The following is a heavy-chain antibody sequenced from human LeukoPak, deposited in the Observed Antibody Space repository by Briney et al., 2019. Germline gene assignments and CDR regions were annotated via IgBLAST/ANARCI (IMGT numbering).Heavy chain of an antibody. J-gene: IGHJ3*02. CDR1: GYTLTELS. V-gene: IGHV1-24*01. Sequence: ASVKVSCKVSGYTLTELSMHWVRQAPGKGLEWMGGFDPEDGETIYAQKFQGSVTMTEDTSTDTAYMELSSLRSEDTAVYYCATSYCSGGSCYSNAKRGAFDIWGQGTMVTVSS. D-gene: IGHD2-15*01. CDR2: FDPEDGET. CDR3: ATSYCSGGSCYSNAKRGAFDI.